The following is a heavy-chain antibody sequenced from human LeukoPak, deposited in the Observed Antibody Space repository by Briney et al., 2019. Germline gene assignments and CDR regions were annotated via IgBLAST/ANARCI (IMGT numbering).Heavy chain of an antibody. CDR2: MNPNSGDA. CDR1: GYSFPSYD. V-gene: IGHV1-8*01. J-gene: IGHJ4*01. Sequence: ASVKVSCKASGYSFPSYDINWVRQATGQGLEWMGWMNPNSGDAAYAQKFQGRVTMTRDTSISTAYMELSSLRSEDTAVYYCARLSFDTSGHKINFDYWGHGPLVTVSS. D-gene: IGHD3-22*01. CDR3: ARLSFDTSGHKINFDY.